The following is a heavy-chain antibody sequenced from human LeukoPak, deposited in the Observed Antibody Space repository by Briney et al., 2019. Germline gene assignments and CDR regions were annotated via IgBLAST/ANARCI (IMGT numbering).Heavy chain of an antibody. Sequence: SETLSLTCTVSGGSISSYYWSWIRQPPGKGLEWIGYIYYSGSTNYNPSLKSRVTISVGTSKNQFSLKLSSVTAADTAVYYCAVTYYYDSSGYSPYFDYWGQGTLVTVSS. D-gene: IGHD3-22*01. CDR1: GGSISSYY. CDR2: IYYSGST. CDR3: AVTYYYDSSGYSPYFDY. J-gene: IGHJ4*02. V-gene: IGHV4-59*01.